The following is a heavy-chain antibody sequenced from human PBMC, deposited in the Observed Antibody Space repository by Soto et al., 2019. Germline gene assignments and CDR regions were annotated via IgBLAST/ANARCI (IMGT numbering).Heavy chain of an antibody. Sequence: SETLSLTCAVSGGSISSGGYSWSWIRQPPGKGLEWIGYIYHSGSTYYNPSLKSRVTISVDRSKNQFSLKLSSVTAADTAVYYCARVAAADPDNWFDPWGQGTLVTVSS. CDR1: GGSISSGGYS. V-gene: IGHV4-30-2*01. J-gene: IGHJ5*02. CDR3: ARVAAADPDNWFDP. CDR2: IYHSGST. D-gene: IGHD6-13*01.